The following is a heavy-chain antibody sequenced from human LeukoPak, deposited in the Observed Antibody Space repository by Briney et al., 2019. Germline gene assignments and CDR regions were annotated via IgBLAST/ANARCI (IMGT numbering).Heavy chain of an antibody. CDR1: GFTFSSYG. V-gene: IGHV3-23*01. D-gene: IGHD3-10*01. Sequence: GGSLRLSCAASGFTFSSYGMSWVRQAPGKGLEWVSAISGSGGSTYYADSVKGRFTISRDNSKNTLYLQMNSLRAEDTAVYYCAKEGFYGSGSYEYFDYWGQGTLVTVSS. CDR3: AKEGFYGSGSYEYFDY. CDR2: ISGSGGST. J-gene: IGHJ4*02.